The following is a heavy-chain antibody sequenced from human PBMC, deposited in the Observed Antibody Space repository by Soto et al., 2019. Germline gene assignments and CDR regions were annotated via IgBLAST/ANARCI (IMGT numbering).Heavy chain of an antibody. D-gene: IGHD6-19*01. V-gene: IGHV3-21*01. CDR2: ISSSSSYI. J-gene: IGHJ3*02. CDR3: AEAGNEGVDAFDI. CDR1: GFTFSSYS. Sequence: PGGSLRLSCAASGFTFSSYSMNWVRQAPGKGLEWVSSISSSSSYIYYADSVKGRFTISRDNAKNSLYLQMNSLRAEDTAVYYCAEAGNEGVDAFDIWGQGTMVTVSS.